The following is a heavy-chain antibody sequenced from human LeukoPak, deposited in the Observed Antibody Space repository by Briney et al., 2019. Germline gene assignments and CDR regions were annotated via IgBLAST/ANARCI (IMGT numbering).Heavy chain of an antibody. CDR3: ARGLTAAAGDNWFDP. V-gene: IGHV4-30-4*01. CDR1: GGSISSGDYY. J-gene: IGHJ5*02. D-gene: IGHD6-13*01. CDR2: IYYSGST. Sequence: SQTLSLTRTVSGGSISSGDYYWSWIRQPPEKGLEWIGYIYYSGSTYYNPSLKSRVTISVDTSKNQFSLKLSSVTAADTAVYYCARGLTAAAGDNWFDPWGQGTLVTVSS.